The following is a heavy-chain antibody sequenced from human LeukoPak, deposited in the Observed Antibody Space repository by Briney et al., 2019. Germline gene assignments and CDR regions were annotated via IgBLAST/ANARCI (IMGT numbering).Heavy chain of an antibody. Sequence: PGGSLRLSCVASGFTFSSYAMSWVRQAPGKGLEWVSGISASGDSTYYADSVKGRFTISRDNSENTLYLQMNSLRADDTAVHYCARRAYYYDSSGFEGYWGQGTLVTVSS. CDR2: ISASGDST. V-gene: IGHV3-23*01. CDR3: ARRAYYYDSSGFEGY. CDR1: GFTFSSYA. J-gene: IGHJ4*02. D-gene: IGHD3-22*01.